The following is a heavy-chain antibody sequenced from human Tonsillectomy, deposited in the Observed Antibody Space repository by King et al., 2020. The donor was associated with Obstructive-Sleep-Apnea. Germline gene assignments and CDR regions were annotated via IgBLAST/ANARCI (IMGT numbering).Heavy chain of an antibody. V-gene: IGHV3-11*06. CDR1: GFIFSDYN. CDR3: ARVGSFLWIDY. CDR2: IRTTSSYT. J-gene: IGHJ4*02. Sequence: VQLVEAGGGLVKPGGSLGLSCAASGFIFSDYNIIWIRQAPGKGLEWVSHIRTTSSYTRDADSVQGRFTISRDSAKNSLYLQMNSLRVEDTAVYYCARVGSFLWIDYWGQGTLVTVSS. D-gene: IGHD2-21*01.